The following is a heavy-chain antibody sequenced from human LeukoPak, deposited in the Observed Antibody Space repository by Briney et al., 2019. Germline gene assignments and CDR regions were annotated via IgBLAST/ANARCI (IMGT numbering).Heavy chain of an antibody. V-gene: IGHV3-21*01. Sequence: KPGGSLRLSCAASGFSFSSYAMTWVRQAPGKGLQWVSSITTTSDYIYYSDSVKGRFTTSRDNAKNSLYLQMNSLRAEDTAVYYCAKVADYGDYAPLGHWGQGTLVTVSS. J-gene: IGHJ4*01. CDR1: GFSFSSYA. CDR3: AKVADYGDYAPLGH. CDR2: ITTTSDYI. D-gene: IGHD4-17*01.